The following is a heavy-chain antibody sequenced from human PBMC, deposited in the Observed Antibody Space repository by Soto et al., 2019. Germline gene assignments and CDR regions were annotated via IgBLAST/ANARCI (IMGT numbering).Heavy chain of an antibody. Sequence: GASVEVSCKASGFTFTSSAVQWVRQARGQRLEWIGWIVVGSGNTNYARKFQERVTITRDMSTSTAYMELSSLRSEDTAVYYCAEVAGIAAAGPSRHYYYYGMDVWGQGTTVTVSS. CDR2: IVVGSGNT. CDR3: AEVAGIAAAGPSRHYYYYGMDV. V-gene: IGHV1-58*01. J-gene: IGHJ6*02. D-gene: IGHD6-13*01. CDR1: GFTFTSSA.